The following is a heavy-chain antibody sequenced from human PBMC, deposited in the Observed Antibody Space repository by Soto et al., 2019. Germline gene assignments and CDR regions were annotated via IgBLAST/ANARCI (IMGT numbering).Heavy chain of an antibody. CDR2: VYYLGST. V-gene: IGHV4-59*01. J-gene: IGHJ4*02. Sequence: SETLSLTCTVSGGSMSEYFWSWIRQSPGKGPEWIGYVYYLGSTDYNPSLKSRVTISVDTSKRQFSLKLSSVTVADTAVYYCARDGYDGSGSPYPAYWGPGAQVTVYS. D-gene: IGHD3-10*01. CDR3: ARDGYDGSGSPYPAY. CDR1: GGSMSEYF.